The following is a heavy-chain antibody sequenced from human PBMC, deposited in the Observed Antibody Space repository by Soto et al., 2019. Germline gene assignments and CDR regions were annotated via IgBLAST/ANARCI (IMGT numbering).Heavy chain of an antibody. Sequence: SVKVSWKGAVGAFSGDTISWGRLAHGQGLEWMGRIIPILGIANYAQKFQGRVTITADKSTSTAYMELSSLRSEDTAVYYCARMVTGTTGTTGLDYWGQGTLVTVSS. D-gene: IGHD1-1*01. J-gene: IGHJ4*02. CDR3: ARMVTGTTGTTGLDY. CDR1: VGAFSGDT. V-gene: IGHV1-69*02. CDR2: IIPILGIA.